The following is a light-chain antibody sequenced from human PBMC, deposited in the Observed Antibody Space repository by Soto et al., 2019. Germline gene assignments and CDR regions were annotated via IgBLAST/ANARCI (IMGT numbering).Light chain of an antibody. J-gene: IGLJ2*01. Sequence: QSALTQPASVSGSPGQSVTISCTGTSSDIGAFNYVSWYQHHPGKAPKLMIYGVANRPSGVSNRFSGSKSGNTASLTISGLQAEDEASYYCSSYTVTTTLVVFGGGSQLTVL. CDR3: SSYTVTTTLVV. CDR1: SSDIGAFNY. CDR2: GVA. V-gene: IGLV2-14*01.